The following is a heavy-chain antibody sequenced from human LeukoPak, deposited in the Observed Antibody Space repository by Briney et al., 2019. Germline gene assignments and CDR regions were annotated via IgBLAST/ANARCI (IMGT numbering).Heavy chain of an antibody. D-gene: IGHD3-16*02. V-gene: IGHV3-20*04. CDR3: ARRGYPYYYYMDV. CDR1: GFTFNQYG. J-gene: IGHJ6*03. Sequence: PGGSLRLSCAASGFTFNQYGVSWVRQAPGKGLEWVSSLSWNGGDTRYADSVKDRFTISRDNAKKSLYLQMDSLRAEDTALYYCARRGYPYYYYMDVWGTGTTVTVSS. CDR2: LSWNGGDT.